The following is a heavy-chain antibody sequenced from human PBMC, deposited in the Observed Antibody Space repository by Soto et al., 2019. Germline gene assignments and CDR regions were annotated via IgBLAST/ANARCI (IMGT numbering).Heavy chain of an antibody. V-gene: IGHV1-69*02. CDR2: IVPMIGKV. D-gene: IGHD1-1*01. CDR1: GGTTSSYT. CDR3: ALRTGNWNPLAD. Sequence: QVQLVQSGAEVEKPGSSVKVSCKVSGGTTSSYTIGWVRQAPGQGLQGMGNIVPMIGKVDYAQTFQDRVTLTADKSTRTAYMELSRLRSEDTAVYFCALRTGNWNPLADWGQGTLVTVSS. J-gene: IGHJ4*02.